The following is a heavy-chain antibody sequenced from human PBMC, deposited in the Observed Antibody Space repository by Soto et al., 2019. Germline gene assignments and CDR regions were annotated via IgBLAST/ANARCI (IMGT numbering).Heavy chain of an antibody. CDR2: IIPIFGTA. Sequence: ASVKVSCKASGGTFSSYAISWVRQAPGQGLEWMGGIIPIFGTANYAQKFQGRVTITADESTSTAYMELSSLRSEDTAVYYCARVEDGYNYEGYWGQGSLVTVSS. J-gene: IGHJ4*02. CDR1: GGTFSSYA. V-gene: IGHV1-69*13. D-gene: IGHD5-18*01. CDR3: ARVEDGYNYEGY.